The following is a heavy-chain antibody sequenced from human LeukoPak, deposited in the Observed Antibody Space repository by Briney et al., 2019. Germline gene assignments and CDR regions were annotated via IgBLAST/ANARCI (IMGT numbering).Heavy chain of an antibody. Sequence: PGWSLRLSCAASGFTASSNYMSWVRQAPGKGLEWVSVIYSGGSTYYADSVKGRFTICRDNSKNTLYLQMNSLRAEDTAVYYCARAHDRGAFDIWGQGTMVTVSS. CDR1: GFTASSNY. D-gene: IGHD3-22*01. CDR3: ARAHDRGAFDI. CDR2: IYSGGST. V-gene: IGHV3-66*02. J-gene: IGHJ3*02.